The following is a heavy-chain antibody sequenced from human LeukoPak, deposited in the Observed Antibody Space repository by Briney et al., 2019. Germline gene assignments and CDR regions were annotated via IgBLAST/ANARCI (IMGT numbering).Heavy chain of an antibody. CDR1: GFTVSSNY. J-gene: IGHJ6*02. D-gene: IGHD2-2*01. CDR2: ISNSDSAI. CDR3: ARRNAYCSSSSCSRASYYYYGMDV. V-gene: IGHV3-11*01. Sequence: GGSLRLSCAASGFTVSSNYMSWIRQAPGKGLEYVSDISNSDSAIYYADSVKGRFTISRDNAKNSLFLQMNSLRAEDTAVYYCARRNAYCSSSSCSRASYYYYGMDVWGQGTTVTVSS.